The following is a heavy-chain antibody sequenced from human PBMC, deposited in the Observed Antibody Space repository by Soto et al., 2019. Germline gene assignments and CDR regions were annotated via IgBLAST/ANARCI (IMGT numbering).Heavy chain of an antibody. CDR2: IYYSGST. D-gene: IGHD1-7*01. J-gene: IGHJ4*02. CDR1: GGSLSSYY. CDR3: ARPGPEGTLDY. V-gene: IGHV4-59*08. Sequence: TSETLSLTCTVSGGSLSSYYWSWIRQPPGKGLEWIGYIYYSGSTNYNPSLKSRVTISVDTSKNQFSLKLSSVTAADTAVYYCARPGPEGTLDYWGQGTLVTVSS.